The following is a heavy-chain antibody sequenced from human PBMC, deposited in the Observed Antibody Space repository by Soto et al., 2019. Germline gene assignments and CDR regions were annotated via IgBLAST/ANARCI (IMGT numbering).Heavy chain of an antibody. J-gene: IGHJ6*02. Sequence: ASVKVSCKASGYTFTSYGISWVRQAPGQGLEWMGWISVDDGDTNYAQNFQGRVTMSTDTSTSTAYMEMSSLKASDSAMYYCARHGFCSGGRCYSSYYYGMDVWGQGTTVTVSS. V-gene: IGHV1-18*04. CDR2: ISVDDGDT. CDR3: ARHGFCSGGRCYSSYYYGMDV. CDR1: GYTFTSYG. D-gene: IGHD2-15*01.